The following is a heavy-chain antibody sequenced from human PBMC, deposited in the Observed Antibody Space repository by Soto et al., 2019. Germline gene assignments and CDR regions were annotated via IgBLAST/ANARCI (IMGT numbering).Heavy chain of an antibody. CDR1: GFTFSSYS. CDR3: AKVHSTTAYYDILTGYRAPDY. J-gene: IGHJ4*02. Sequence: GGSLRLSCAASGFTFSSYSMNWVRQAPGKGLEWVSSISSSGGSTYYADSVKGRFTIARDNSKNTLYLQMNSLRAEDTAVYYCAKVHSTTAYYDILTGYRAPDYWGQGTLVTVSS. V-gene: IGHV3-23*01. D-gene: IGHD3-9*01. CDR2: ISSSGGST.